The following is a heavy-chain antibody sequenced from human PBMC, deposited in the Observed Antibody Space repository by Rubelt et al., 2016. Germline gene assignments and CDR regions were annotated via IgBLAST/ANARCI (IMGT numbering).Heavy chain of an antibody. CDR2: INTDGST. D-gene: IGHD4/OR15-4a*01. J-gene: IGHJ4*02. CDR1: RYW. Sequence: RYWMHWVRQAPGKGLVWVSRINTDGSTSYADTVKGRFTISRDNGKNTLHLQMNSLRAEDTAVYYCTTDRASKVLTDWGQGTLVTVSS. V-gene: IGHV3-74*01. CDR3: TTDRASKVLTD.